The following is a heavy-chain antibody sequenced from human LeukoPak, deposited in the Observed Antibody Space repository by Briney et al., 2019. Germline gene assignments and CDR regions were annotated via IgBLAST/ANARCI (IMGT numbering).Heavy chain of an antibody. CDR3: AKYFASGSYYKLPH. Sequence: GGSLRLSCAASGFTVSSNYMSWVRQAPGKGLEWVSTISGSGAYTYYADSVKGRFTISRDNSKNTLYLQMNSLRAEDTAVYYCAKYFASGSYYKLPHWGQGTLVTVSS. CDR1: GFTVSSNY. V-gene: IGHV3-23*01. J-gene: IGHJ1*01. D-gene: IGHD3-10*01. CDR2: ISGSGAYT.